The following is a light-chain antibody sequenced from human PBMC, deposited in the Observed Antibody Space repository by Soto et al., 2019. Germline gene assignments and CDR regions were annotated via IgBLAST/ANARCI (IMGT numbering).Light chain of an antibody. CDR1: SSDVGGYDY. J-gene: IGLJ1*01. V-gene: IGLV2-8*01. CDR3: CSYAGGSNV. Sequence: QSVLTQPPSASGSPGQSVTISCTGTSSDVGGYDYVSWYQQHPGKAPKLMIYEGSERPSGVSDRFSGSKSGNTASLTISGLQAEDEADYFCCSYAGGSNVFGAGTKVTVL. CDR2: EGS.